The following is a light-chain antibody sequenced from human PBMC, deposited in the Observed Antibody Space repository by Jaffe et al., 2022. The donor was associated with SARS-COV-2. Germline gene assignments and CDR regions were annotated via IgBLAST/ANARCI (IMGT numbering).Light chain of an antibody. Sequence: QSVLTQPPSASATPGQRVTISCSGSSSNIGSNSVNWYQQLPRTAPKLVIYSNNQRPSGVPDRFSGSKSGTSASLAISGLLSEDEADFYCATWDDSLNAVVFGGGTKLTVL. J-gene: IGLJ2*01. V-gene: IGLV1-44*01. CDR2: SNN. CDR3: ATWDDSLNAVV. CDR1: SSNIGSNS.